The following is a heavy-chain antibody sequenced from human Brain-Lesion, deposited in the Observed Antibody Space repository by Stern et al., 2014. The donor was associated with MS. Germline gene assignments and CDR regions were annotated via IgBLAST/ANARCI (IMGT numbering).Heavy chain of an antibody. CDR1: GYIFTGYY. V-gene: IGHV1-2*02. D-gene: IGHD3-3*01. Sequence: QVQLMQSGAEVKKPGASVKVSCKTSGYIFTGYYIHWVRQAPGQGLEWVAWITPNSGGTKDAQKFQGRVAMSRDTSISTAYVELSSLTSDDTAVYYCARDQRGITIFGVVTDYYYLGMDVWGQGTTVTVSS. CDR3: ARDQRGITIFGVVTDYYYLGMDV. CDR2: ITPNSGGT. J-gene: IGHJ6*02.